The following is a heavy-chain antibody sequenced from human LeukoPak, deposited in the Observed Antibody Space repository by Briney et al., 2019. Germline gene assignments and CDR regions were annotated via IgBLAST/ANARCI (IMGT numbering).Heavy chain of an antibody. CDR3: ARVRSGSYYADAFDI. Sequence: GGSLRLSCAASGFTFSSYGMHWVRQAPGKGLEWVAFIRYDGSNKYYADSVKGRFTISRDNSKNTLYLQMNSLRAEDTAVYYCARVRSGSYYADAFDIWGQGTMVTVSS. CDR1: GFTFSSYG. V-gene: IGHV3-30*02. CDR2: IRYDGSNK. D-gene: IGHD1-26*01. J-gene: IGHJ3*02.